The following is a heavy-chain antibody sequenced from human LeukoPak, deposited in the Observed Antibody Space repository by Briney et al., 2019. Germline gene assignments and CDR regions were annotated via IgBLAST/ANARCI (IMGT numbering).Heavy chain of an antibody. CDR3: ARGNRLYTSSWSSLAFDI. Sequence: ASVKVSRKASGYTLTNYDINWVRQATGQGLEWMGWTNPISGYTGYAQRFQGRATMTRDTSISTAYMELSSLRSEDTAVYYCARGNRLYTSSWSSLAFDIWGQGTMVTVSS. CDR2: TNPISGYT. J-gene: IGHJ3*02. V-gene: IGHV1-8*01. D-gene: IGHD6-13*01. CDR1: GYTLTNYD.